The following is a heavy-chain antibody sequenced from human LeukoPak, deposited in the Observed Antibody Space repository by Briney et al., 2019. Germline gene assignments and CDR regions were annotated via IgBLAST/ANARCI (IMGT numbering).Heavy chain of an antibody. CDR3: ARVSHSSSWYLNYYYYYGMDV. D-gene: IGHD6-13*01. Sequence: GGSLRLSCAASGFTFSSYGMHWVRQAPGKGLEWVAVIWYDGSNKYYADSVKGRFTISRDNSKNTLYLQMNSLRAEDTAVYYCARVSHSSSWYLNYYYYYGMDVWGQGTTVTVSS. V-gene: IGHV3-33*01. J-gene: IGHJ6*02. CDR1: GFTFSSYG. CDR2: IWYDGSNK.